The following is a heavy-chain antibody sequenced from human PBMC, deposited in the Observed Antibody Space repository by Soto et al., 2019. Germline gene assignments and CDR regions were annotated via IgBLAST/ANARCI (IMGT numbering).Heavy chain of an antibody. CDR1: GGSISSGSYS. V-gene: IGHV4-30-2*01. CDR2: IYHSGST. CDR3: ARAKSPLHAFDI. Sequence: SETLSLTCAVSGGSISSGSYSWSWIRQPPGKGLEWIGYIYHSGSTYYNPSLKSRVAISVDGSKNQFSLKPSSVTAADTAVYYCARAKSPLHAFDIWGQGTMVTVS. J-gene: IGHJ3*02.